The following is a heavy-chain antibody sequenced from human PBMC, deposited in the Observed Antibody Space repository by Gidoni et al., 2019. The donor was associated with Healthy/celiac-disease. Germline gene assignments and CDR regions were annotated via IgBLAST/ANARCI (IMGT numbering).Heavy chain of an antibody. CDR2: ISSSSSYI. CDR3: ARDPRDYYDSSGIWYFDL. CDR1: GFTFSSYS. J-gene: IGHJ2*01. D-gene: IGHD3-22*01. Sequence: EVQLVESGGGLVKPGGSLSLSCAASGFTFSSYSMNWVRQAPGKGLEWVSSISSSSSYIYYADSVKGRFTISRDNAKNSLYLQMNSLRAEDTAVYYCARDPRDYYDSSGIWYFDLWGRGTLVTVSS. V-gene: IGHV3-21*01.